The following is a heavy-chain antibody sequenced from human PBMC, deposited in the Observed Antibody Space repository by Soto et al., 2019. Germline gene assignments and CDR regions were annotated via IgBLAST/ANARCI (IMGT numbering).Heavy chain of an antibody. CDR3: AREYYDFWSGPGHYGMDV. CDR2: ISAYNGNT. CDR1: GYTFTSYG. D-gene: IGHD3-3*01. J-gene: IGHJ6*02. Sequence: ASVKVSCKASGYTFTSYGISWVRQAPGQGLEWMGWISAYNGNTNYAQKLQGRVTMTTDTSTSTAYMELRSLRSDDTAVYYCAREYYDFWSGPGHYGMDVWGQGTTVTV. V-gene: IGHV1-18*04.